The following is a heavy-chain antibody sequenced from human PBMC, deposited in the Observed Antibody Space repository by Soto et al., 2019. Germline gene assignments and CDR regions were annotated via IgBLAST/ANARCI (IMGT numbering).Heavy chain of an antibody. CDR3: ASLGYSGYDFDFDI. J-gene: IGHJ3*02. Sequence: GGSLRLSCAASGFTVSSNYMNWVRQAPGRGLEWVSVIYSGGNTYYADSVKGRFTISRDNSKNTLYLQMNSLRAEDTAVYYCASLGYSGYDFDFDIWGQGTMVTVSS. V-gene: IGHV3-53*01. D-gene: IGHD5-12*01. CDR2: IYSGGNT. CDR1: GFTVSSNY.